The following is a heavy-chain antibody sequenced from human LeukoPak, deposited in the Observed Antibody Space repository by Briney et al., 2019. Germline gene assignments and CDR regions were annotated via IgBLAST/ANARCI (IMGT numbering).Heavy chain of an antibody. Sequence: GASVKVSCKVSGYTLTELSMHWVRQAPGQGLEWMGWISAYNGNTNYAQKLQGRVTIPTDTSTSTAYMEMSRLRSDDTAVYYCARVDDHYVWGSYRSPHLGTNPYYFDYWGQGTLVTVSS. V-gene: IGHV1-18*01. J-gene: IGHJ4*02. CDR3: ARVDDHYVWGSYRSPHLGTNPYYFDY. D-gene: IGHD3-16*02. CDR1: GYTLTELS. CDR2: ISAYNGNT.